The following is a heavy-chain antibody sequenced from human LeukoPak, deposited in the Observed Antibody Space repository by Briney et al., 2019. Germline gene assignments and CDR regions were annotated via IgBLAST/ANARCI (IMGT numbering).Heavy chain of an antibody. CDR1: GFTFSSYA. Sequence: GGSLRLSCAASGFTFSSYAMHWVRQAPGKGLEWVAVISYDGSNKYYADSVKGRFTISRDNAKNSLYLQMNSLRAEDTAVYYCARELDDSSGSHEVCWGQGALVTVSS. D-gene: IGHD3-22*01. CDR3: ARELDDSSGSHEVC. V-gene: IGHV3-30-3*01. CDR2: ISYDGSNK. J-gene: IGHJ4*02.